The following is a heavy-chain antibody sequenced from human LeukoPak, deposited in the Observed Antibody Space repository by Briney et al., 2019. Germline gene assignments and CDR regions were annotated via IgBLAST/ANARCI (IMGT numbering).Heavy chain of an antibody. CDR3: ARGDYGGDYFDY. J-gene: IGHJ4*02. CDR2: ISSDGSYT. CDR1: GLTFSTSW. V-gene: IGHV3-74*01. D-gene: IGHD4-23*01. Sequence: GGSLRLSCAASGLTFSTSWMHWVRQAPGKGLVWVSRISSDGSYTTYADSVKGRFTISRDNAKNTLYLQMDSLRAEDTAVYYCARGDYGGDYFDYWGQGTLVTVSS.